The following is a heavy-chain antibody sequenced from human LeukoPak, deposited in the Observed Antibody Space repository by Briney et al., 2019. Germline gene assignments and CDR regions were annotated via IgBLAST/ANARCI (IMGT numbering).Heavy chain of an antibody. D-gene: IGHD1-1*01. J-gene: IGHJ4*02. V-gene: IGHV4-59*01. CDR1: VGPISGFY. CDR3: ARVLQNWNDGPILDY. Sequence: PSETLSLTYTVSVGPISGFYWSWIRQPPGKGLEWIGDIYYSGCTNYNPSLKSRLTISVDTSKNQFSLKLSSVTAADTAVYYCARVLQNWNDGPILDYWGQGTLVTVSS. CDR2: IYYSGCT.